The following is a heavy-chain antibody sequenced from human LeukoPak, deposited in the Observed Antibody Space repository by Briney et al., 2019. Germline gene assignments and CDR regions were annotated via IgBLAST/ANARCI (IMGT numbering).Heavy chain of an antibody. Sequence: GGSLRLSCAASGFTFSSYGMHWVRQAPGKGLEWVAFIRYDGSNKYYADSVKGRFTISRGNSKNTLYLQMNSLRAEDTAVYYCAKERWLQVNYFDYWGQGTLVTVSS. D-gene: IGHD5-24*01. CDR2: IRYDGSNK. V-gene: IGHV3-30*02. CDR1: GFTFSSYG. CDR3: AKERWLQVNYFDY. J-gene: IGHJ4*02.